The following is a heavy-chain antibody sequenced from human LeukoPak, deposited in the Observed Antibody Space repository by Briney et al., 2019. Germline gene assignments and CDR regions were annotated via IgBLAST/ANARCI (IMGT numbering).Heavy chain of an antibody. CDR2: INPNSGGT. CDR3: ARGAWIQLWSGAFDI. V-gene: IGHV1-2*04. D-gene: IGHD5-18*01. J-gene: IGHJ3*02. Sequence: ASVKVSCKASGYTFTGYYMHWVRQAPGQGLEWMGWINPNSGGTNYAQKFQGWVTMTRDTSISTAYMELSRLRSDDTAVYYCARGAWIQLWSGAFDIWGQGTMVTVSS. CDR1: GYTFTGYY.